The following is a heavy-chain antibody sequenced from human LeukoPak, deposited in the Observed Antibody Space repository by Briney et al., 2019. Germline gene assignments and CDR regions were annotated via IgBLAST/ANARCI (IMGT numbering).Heavy chain of an antibody. CDR2: INPSGGSP. CDR3: ARGFIALAGYDAFDI. Sequence: AASVKVSCKASGYTFTSYYMHWVRQAPGQGLEWMGIINPSGGSPSYAQKFQGRVTMTRDMSTSTVYMELSSLRSEDTAVYYCARGFIALAGYDAFDIWGQGTVVTVSS. D-gene: IGHD6-19*01. J-gene: IGHJ3*02. V-gene: IGHV1-46*01. CDR1: GYTFTSYY.